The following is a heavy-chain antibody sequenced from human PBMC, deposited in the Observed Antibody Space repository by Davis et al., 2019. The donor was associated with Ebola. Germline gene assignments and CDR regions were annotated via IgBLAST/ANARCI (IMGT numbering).Heavy chain of an antibody. CDR2: ISSSSSTI. CDR1: GFTFSSYS. J-gene: IGHJ4*02. V-gene: IGHV3-48*02. D-gene: IGHD3-3*01. Sequence: GESLKISCAASGFTFSSYSMNWVRQAPGKGLEWVSYISSSSSTIYYADSVKGRFTISKDNAKNSLYLQMNSLRDEDTAVYYCADDYFDYWGQGTLVTVSS. CDR3: ADDYFDY.